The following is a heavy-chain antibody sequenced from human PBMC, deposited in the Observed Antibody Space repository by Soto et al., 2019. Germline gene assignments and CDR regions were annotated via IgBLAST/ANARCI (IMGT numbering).Heavy chain of an antibody. Sequence: QLQLQESGPGLVKPSETLSLTCTVSGGSISSSSYYWGWIRQPPGKGLEWIGSIYYSGSTYYNPSPKSRVAISVDTSKSKFSPKLRAVTAADTAVYYCARGGAVAGTRGAFVISGQGTMGTVSS. CDR2: IYYSGST. D-gene: IGHD6-19*01. J-gene: IGHJ3*02. V-gene: IGHV4-39*01. CDR1: GGSISSSSYY. CDR3: ARGGAVAGTRGAFVI.